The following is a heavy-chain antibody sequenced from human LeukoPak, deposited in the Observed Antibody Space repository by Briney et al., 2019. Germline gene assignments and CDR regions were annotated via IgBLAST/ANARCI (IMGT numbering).Heavy chain of an antibody. CDR1: GYSFTSYW. CDR3: ARLIGELSDAFDI. D-gene: IGHD1-26*01. CDR2: IYPGDSDT. V-gene: IGHV5-51*01. Sequence: GESLKISCKGSGYSFTSYWIGWVRQMPGKGLEWMGIIYPGDSDTRYSPSFQGQVTTSADKSISTAFLQWSSLKASDTAMYYCARLIGELSDAFDIWGQGTMVTVSS. J-gene: IGHJ3*02.